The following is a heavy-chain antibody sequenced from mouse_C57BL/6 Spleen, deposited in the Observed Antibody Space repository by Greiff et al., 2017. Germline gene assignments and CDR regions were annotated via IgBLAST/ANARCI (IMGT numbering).Heavy chain of an antibody. D-gene: IGHD2-3*01. V-gene: IGHV1-4*01. CDR3: ARGEGWLPLDY. CDR2: INPSSGYT. Sequence: QVQLQQSGDELARPGASVKMSCKASGYTFTSYTMHWVKQRPGQGLEWIGYINPSSGYTKYNQKFKDKATLTADKSSSTAYMQLSSLASEDSAVDCCARGEGWLPLDYWGQGTTLTVSS. CDR1: GYTFTSYT. J-gene: IGHJ2*01.